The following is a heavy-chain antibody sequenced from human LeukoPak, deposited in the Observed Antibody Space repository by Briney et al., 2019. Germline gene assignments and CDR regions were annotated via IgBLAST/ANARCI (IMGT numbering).Heavy chain of an antibody. CDR1: GGSISSYY. CDR3: AREGSGYCSGGSCYDRDYYYYGRDA. J-gene: IGHJ6*02. V-gene: IGHV4-59*01. Sequence: PSETLSLTCTVSGGSISSYYWSWIRQPPGKGLEWIGYIYYSGSTNYNPSLKSRVTISVDTSKNQFSLKLSSVTAADTAVYYCAREGSGYCSGGSCYDRDYYYYGRDACGQGNTVTVSS. D-gene: IGHD2-15*01. CDR2: IYYSGST.